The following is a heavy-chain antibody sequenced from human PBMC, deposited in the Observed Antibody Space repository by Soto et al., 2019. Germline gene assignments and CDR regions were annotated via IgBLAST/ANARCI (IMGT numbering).Heavy chain of an antibody. Sequence: QVQIVQSGAEEKKPGASVKVSCKASGYTFTSYAMHWVRQAPGHRLEWMGWINAGNGNTKYSQTFQGRVTITRDTSASPAYMELSSLRCADTAVYFCARDVAAADYWGQGTLVTFSS. CDR1: GYTFTSYA. CDR3: ARDVAAADY. CDR2: INAGNGNT. D-gene: IGHD6-13*01. J-gene: IGHJ4*02. V-gene: IGHV1-3*05.